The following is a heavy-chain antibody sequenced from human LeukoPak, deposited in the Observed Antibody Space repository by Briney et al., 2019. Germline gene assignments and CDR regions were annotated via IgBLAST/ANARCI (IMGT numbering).Heavy chain of an antibody. CDR2: IIPIFGTA. Sequence: ASVKVSCKASGGTFSSYAISWVRQAPGQGLEWMGGIIPIFGTASYAQKFQGRVTITADESTSTAYMELSSLRSEDTAVYYCARGDYGDYYFDYWGQGTLVTVSS. J-gene: IGHJ4*02. V-gene: IGHV1-69*13. D-gene: IGHD4-17*01. CDR1: GGTFSSYA. CDR3: ARGDYGDYYFDY.